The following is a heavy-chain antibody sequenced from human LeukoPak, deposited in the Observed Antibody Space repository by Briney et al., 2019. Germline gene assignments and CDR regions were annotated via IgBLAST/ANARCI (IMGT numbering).Heavy chain of an antibody. J-gene: IGHJ4*02. CDR2: IYYSGST. CDR1: GGSISSGGYY. CDR3: ASGLGFIVGATTVDY. V-gene: IGHV4-31*03. D-gene: IGHD1-26*01. Sequence: NPSETLSLTCTVSGGSISSGGYYWSWISQHPGKGLEWIGYIYYSGSTYYNPSLKSRVTISVDTSKNQFSLKLSSVTAADTAVYYCASGLGFIVGATTVDYWGQGTLVTVSS.